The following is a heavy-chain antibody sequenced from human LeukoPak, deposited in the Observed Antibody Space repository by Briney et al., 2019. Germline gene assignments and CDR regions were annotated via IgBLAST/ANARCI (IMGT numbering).Heavy chain of an antibody. CDR2: ISSSGSTI. Sequence: AGGSLRLSCAASGFTFSSYEMNWVRQAPGKGLEWVSYISSSGSTIYYADSVKGRFTISRDNAKNSLYLQMNSLRAEDTAVYYCARDRQKATYGDYQDWFDPWGQGTLVTVSS. V-gene: IGHV3-48*03. CDR1: GFTFSSYE. J-gene: IGHJ5*02. CDR3: ARDRQKATYGDYQDWFDP. D-gene: IGHD4-17*01.